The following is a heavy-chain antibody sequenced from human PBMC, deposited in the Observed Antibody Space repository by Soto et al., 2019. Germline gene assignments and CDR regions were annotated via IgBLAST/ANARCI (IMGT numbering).Heavy chain of an antibody. V-gene: IGHV3-48*02. CDR2: VSSSGDAI. J-gene: IGHJ6*02. CDR3: ARDHGGSTWFVGVYYFFGKDV. Sequence: EVQLVESGGELVQPGGSLRLSCAASGFIFTDYTMTWVRQAPGRGLEFVSHVSSSGDAIFYAESVKGRFTVSRDNAKNSLYLQMNSLRDDDTAVYFCARDHGGSTWFVGVYYFFGKDVWAQGTAVTVSS. CDR1: GFIFTDYT. D-gene: IGHD6-13*01.